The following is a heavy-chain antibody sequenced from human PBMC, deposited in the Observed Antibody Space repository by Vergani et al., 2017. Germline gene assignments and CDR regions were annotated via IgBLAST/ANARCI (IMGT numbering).Heavy chain of an antibody. CDR1: GGSFTSYH. CDR2: IDHTGRP. CDR3: ARVNTETNGHLYYYYYKDC. V-gene: IGHV4-34*01. J-gene: IGHJ6*03. D-gene: IGHD4-11*01. Sequence: QVQLQQWGGGLLKPSETLSLTCVVNGGSFTSYHWTWIRQSLGEGLEWVGDIDHTGRPDYNPSLKRRLTMSIDKSRNQFSLTLNSETATDTAIYFCARVNTETNGHLYYYYYKDCWGQGTAVSVS.